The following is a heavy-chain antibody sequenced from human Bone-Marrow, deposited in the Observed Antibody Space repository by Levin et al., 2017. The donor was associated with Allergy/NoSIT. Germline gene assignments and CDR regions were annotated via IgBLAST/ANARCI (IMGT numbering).Heavy chain of an antibody. CDR2: INPSGGSP. D-gene: IGHD2-15*01. J-gene: IGHJ3*02. V-gene: IGHV1-46*01. CDR3: AREFVVVVVATAPPRDSDAFDI. Sequence: GESLKISCKASGYTFTSYYMHWVRQAPGQGLEWMGIINPSGGSPTYAQKFQGRVTMTRDTSTSTVYMELSSLSSEDTAVYYCAREFVVVVVATAPPRDSDAFDIWGQGTMVTVSS. CDR1: GYTFTSYY.